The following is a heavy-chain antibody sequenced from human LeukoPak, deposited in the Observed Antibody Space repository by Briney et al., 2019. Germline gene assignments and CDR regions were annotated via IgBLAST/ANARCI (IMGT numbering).Heavy chain of an antibody. D-gene: IGHD2-21*01. V-gene: IGHV3-33*01. CDR2: IWYDGSNK. J-gene: IGHJ5*02. CDR1: GFTFSSYG. Sequence: GGSLRLSCAASGFTFSSYGMHWVRQAPGKGLEWVAVIWYDGSNKYYADSVKGRFTISRDNAKNSLYLQMNSLRAEDTAVYYCAGVIAGTRSWFDPWGQGTLVTVSS. CDR3: AGVIAGTRSWFDP.